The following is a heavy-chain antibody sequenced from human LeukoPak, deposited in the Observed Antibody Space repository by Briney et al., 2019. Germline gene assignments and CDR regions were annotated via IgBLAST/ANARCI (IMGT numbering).Heavy chain of an antibody. V-gene: IGHV3-48*03. CDR3: ARVTMIVVVTTYYFDY. CDR1: GFTFSSYE. CDR2: ISSSGSTI. D-gene: IGHD3-22*01. Sequence: GGSLRLSCAASGFTFSSYEMNWVRQAPGKGLEWVSYISSSGSTIYYADSVKGRFTISRDNAKNSLYLQMNSLRAEDTAVYYCARVTMIVVVTTYYFDYWGQGTLVTVSS. J-gene: IGHJ4*02.